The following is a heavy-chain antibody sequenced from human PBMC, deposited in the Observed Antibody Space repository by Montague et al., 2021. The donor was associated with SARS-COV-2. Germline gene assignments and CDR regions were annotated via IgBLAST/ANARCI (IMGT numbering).Heavy chain of an antibody. CDR2: IYTSGST. J-gene: IGHJ2*01. V-gene: IGHV4-61*02. D-gene: IGHD6-13*01. CDR3: ALDYSSSWKGERYFDL. Sequence: TLSLTCTVSGGSISSGSHYWSWIRPPAGKGLEWIVRIYTSGSTNYNPSLKSRVTISVYTSKNQFSLKLSSVTAADTAVYYCALDYSSSWKGERYFDLWGRGTLVTVSS. CDR1: GGSISSGSHY.